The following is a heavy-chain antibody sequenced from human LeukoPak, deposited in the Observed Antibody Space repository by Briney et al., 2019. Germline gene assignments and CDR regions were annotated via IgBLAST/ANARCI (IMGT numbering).Heavy chain of an antibody. CDR3: ASLSYYMDV. V-gene: IGHV4-34*01. J-gene: IGHJ6*03. Sequence: SETLSLTCAVYGGSFSGYYWSWIRQPPGKGLEWIGEINHSGSTNYNPSLKSRVTISVDTSKNQFSQKLSSVTAADTAVYYCASLSYYMDVWGKGTTVTVSS. CDR2: INHSGST. CDR1: GGSFSGYY.